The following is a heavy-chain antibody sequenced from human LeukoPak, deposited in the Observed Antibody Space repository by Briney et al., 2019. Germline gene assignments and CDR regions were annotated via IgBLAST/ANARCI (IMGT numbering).Heavy chain of an antibody. J-gene: IGHJ4*02. CDR1: GFSFSSQG. Sequence: GGSLRLSCAASGFSFSSQGMHWVRQAPGEGLKWVAVISIDGVYKYYADSVKGRFIISRDNSKNTLYLQMNSLRAEDTAVYYCAKDVAVTTYAVGYWGQGTLVTVSS. V-gene: IGHV3-30*18. D-gene: IGHD2-21*02. CDR3: AKDVAVTTYAVGY. CDR2: ISIDGVYK.